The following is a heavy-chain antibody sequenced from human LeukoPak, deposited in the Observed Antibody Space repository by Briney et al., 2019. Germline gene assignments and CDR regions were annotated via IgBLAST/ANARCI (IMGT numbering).Heavy chain of an antibody. J-gene: IGHJ4*02. Sequence: PSETLSLTCTVSGGSISSYYWSWIRQPAGKGLGWIGRIYTSGSTNYNPSLKSRVTMSVDTSKNQFSLKLSSVTAADTAVYYCAAADYYDSRGYKFDYWGQGTLVTVSS. V-gene: IGHV4-4*07. CDR2: IYTSGST. CDR1: GGSISSYY. D-gene: IGHD3-22*01. CDR3: AAADYYDSRGYKFDY.